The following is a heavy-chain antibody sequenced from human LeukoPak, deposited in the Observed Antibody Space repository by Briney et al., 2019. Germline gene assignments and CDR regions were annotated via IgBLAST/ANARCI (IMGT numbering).Heavy chain of an antibody. D-gene: IGHD2-15*01. CDR2: IYYSGST. V-gene: IGHV4-59*01. J-gene: IGHJ4*02. CDR3: ARCRGDCFDY. CDR1: GGSISSYY. Sequence: SETLSLTCTVSGGSISSYYWSWVRQPPGKGLEWIGYIYYSGSTNYNPSLKSRVTISVDTSKNQFSLKLSSVTAADTAVYYCARCRGDCFDYWGQGTLVTVSS.